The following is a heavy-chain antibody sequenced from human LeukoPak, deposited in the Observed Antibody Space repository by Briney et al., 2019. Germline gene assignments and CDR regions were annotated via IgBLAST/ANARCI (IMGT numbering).Heavy chain of an antibody. Sequence: PGGSLRLSCAAFGFTFSSYAMSWVRQAPGKGLEWVSAISGSGGSTYYADSVKGRFTISRDNSKNTLYLQMNSLRAEDTAVYYCASHSSSWYGDFDYWGQGTLVIVSS. CDR2: ISGSGGST. V-gene: IGHV3-23*01. CDR1: GFTFSSYA. CDR3: ASHSSSWYGDFDY. D-gene: IGHD6-13*01. J-gene: IGHJ4*02.